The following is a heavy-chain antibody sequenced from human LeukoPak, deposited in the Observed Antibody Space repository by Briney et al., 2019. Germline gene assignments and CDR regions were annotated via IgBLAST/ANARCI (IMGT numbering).Heavy chain of an antibody. Sequence: PSETLSLTCTVSGGSISSGSYYWSWIRQPAGKGLEWIGRIYTSGSTNYNPSLKSRVTISVDTSKNQFSLKLSSVTAADTAVYYCARDEAGTRPYWYFDLWGRGTLVTVSS. D-gene: IGHD3-10*01. J-gene: IGHJ2*01. CDR3: ARDEAGTRPYWYFDL. CDR1: GGSISSGSYY. V-gene: IGHV4-61*02. CDR2: IYTSGST.